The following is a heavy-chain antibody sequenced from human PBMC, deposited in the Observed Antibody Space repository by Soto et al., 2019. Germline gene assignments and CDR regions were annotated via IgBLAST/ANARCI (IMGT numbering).Heavy chain of an antibody. Sequence: EVQLVESGGGLVQPGRSLRLSCAASGFTFDDYAMHWVRQAPGKGLEWVSGISWNSGSIGYADSVKGRFTISRDNAKNSLYLQMNSLRAEDTALYYCAKDLSSGYCSSNSCSDAFDIRGQGTMVTVSS. CDR1: GFTFDDYA. D-gene: IGHD2-2*01. J-gene: IGHJ3*02. CDR3: AKDLSSGYCSSNSCSDAFDI. V-gene: IGHV3-9*01. CDR2: ISWNSGSI.